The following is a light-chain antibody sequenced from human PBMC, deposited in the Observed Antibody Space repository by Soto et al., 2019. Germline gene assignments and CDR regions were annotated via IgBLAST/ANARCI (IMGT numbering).Light chain of an antibody. J-gene: IGKJ5*01. CDR2: DAS. V-gene: IGKV1-27*01. CDR1: QCLXNH. CDR3: QKYNSAPRT. Sequence: DIQMTQSPSSLSASVGDSVTIACRASQCLXNHLAWFQQKPGKVPKFLXDDASTLQSGVPSRFSGSGSGTDFTLTISSLQPEDVANYYCQKYNSAPRTFGQGTRLEIK.